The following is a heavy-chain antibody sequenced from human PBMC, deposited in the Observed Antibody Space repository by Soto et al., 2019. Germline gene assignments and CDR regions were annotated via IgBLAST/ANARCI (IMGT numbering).Heavy chain of an antibody. CDR1: GFSVSSSH. D-gene: IGHD3-10*01. V-gene: IGHV3-53*01. CDR2: IYSGGTT. CDR3: AKLGPYGSESYSFRYNWIDP. Sequence: EVQLVDSGGGLIQPGGSLRLSCAASGFSVSSSHMIWVRQAPGKGLEWVSVIYSGGTTYHAVSVKGRFTISRDKSKDTGYLQMDSLRTEDSAVYHCAKLGPYGSESYSFRYNWIDPWGQGTLVTVSS. J-gene: IGHJ5*02.